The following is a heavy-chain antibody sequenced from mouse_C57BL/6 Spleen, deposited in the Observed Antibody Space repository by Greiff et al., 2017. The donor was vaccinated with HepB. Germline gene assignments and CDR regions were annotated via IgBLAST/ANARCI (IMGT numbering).Heavy chain of an antibody. V-gene: IGHV3-1*01. J-gene: IGHJ1*03. CDR1: GYSITSGYD. Sequence: DVKLQESGPGMVKPSQSLSLTCTVTGYSITSGYDWHWIRHFPGNKLEWMGYISYSGSTNYNPSLKSRISITHDTSKNHFFLKLNSVTTEDTATYYCARDGSSRYFDVWGTGTTVTVSS. CDR2: ISYSGST. CDR3: ARDGSSRYFDV. D-gene: IGHD1-1*01.